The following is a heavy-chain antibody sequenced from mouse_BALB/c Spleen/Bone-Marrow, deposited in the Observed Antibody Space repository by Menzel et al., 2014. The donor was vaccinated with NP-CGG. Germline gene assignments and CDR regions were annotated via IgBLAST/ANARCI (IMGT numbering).Heavy chain of an antibody. CDR3: TRRTATLDY. D-gene: IGHD1-2*01. J-gene: IGHJ2*01. CDR2: IYPGDSDT. V-gene: IGHV1-5*01. CDR1: GYSFTSYW. Sequence: EVPLVESGTVLARPGASVKMSCKASGYSFTSYWIHWVKQRPGQGLEWIGAIYPGDSDTSFNQKFKDKAKLTAVTSASTAYMELSSLTNEDSAVYYCTRRTATLDYWGQGTTLTVSS.